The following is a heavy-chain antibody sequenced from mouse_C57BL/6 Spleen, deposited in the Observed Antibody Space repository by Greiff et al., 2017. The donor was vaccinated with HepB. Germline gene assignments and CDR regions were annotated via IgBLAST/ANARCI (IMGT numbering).Heavy chain of an antibody. V-gene: IGHV1-15*01. CDR2: IDPETGGT. D-gene: IGHD1-1*01. J-gene: IGHJ4*01. Sequence: QVQLKESGAELVRPGASVTLSCKASGYTFTDYEMHWVKQTPVHGLEWIGAIDPETGGTAYNQKFKGKAILTADKSSSTAYMELRSLTSEDSAVYYCTRFSTVVAGDYAMDYWGQGTSVTVSS. CDR3: TRFSTVVAGDYAMDY. CDR1: GYTFTDYE.